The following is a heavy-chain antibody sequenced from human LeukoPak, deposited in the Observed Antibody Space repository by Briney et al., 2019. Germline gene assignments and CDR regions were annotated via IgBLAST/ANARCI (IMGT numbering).Heavy chain of an antibody. CDR3: ARIWEVGWYPY. Sequence: GSSVKVSCKASGGTFSSYAISWVRQAPGQGLEWMGRIIPIFGIANYAQKFQGRVTITADKSTSTAYMELSSLRSEDTAVYYCARIWEVGWYPYWGQGTLVTVSS. V-gene: IGHV1-69*04. D-gene: IGHD6-19*01. CDR2: IIPIFGIA. J-gene: IGHJ4*02. CDR1: GGTFSSYA.